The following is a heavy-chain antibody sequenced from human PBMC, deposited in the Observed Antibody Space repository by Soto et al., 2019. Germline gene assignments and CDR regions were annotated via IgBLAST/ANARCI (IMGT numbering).Heavy chain of an antibody. Sequence: ASVKVSCKVSGYTLTELSMHWVRQAPGKGLEWMGGFDPEDGETIYAQKFQGRVTMTEDTSTDTAYMELSSLRSEDTAVYYCATDNGAGDYYDSSGSFDLWGRGTLVTSPQ. CDR3: ATDNGAGDYYDSSGSFDL. CDR1: GYTLTELS. V-gene: IGHV1-24*01. D-gene: IGHD3-22*01. J-gene: IGHJ2*01. CDR2: FDPEDGET.